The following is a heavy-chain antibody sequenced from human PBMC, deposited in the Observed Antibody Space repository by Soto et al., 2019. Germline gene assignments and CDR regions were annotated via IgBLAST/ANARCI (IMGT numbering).Heavy chain of an antibody. J-gene: IGHJ4*02. CDR3: ARMAVAGTFLDY. Sequence: EVQLVESGGGLVQPGGSLRLSCAASGFTFSSYWMHWVRQAPGKGLVWVSRINSDGSSTSYADSVKGRFSISRDNANNPLYLQMNSLRAEDTAVYYCARMAVAGTFLDYWGQGTLVSVSS. CDR2: INSDGSST. D-gene: IGHD6-19*01. CDR1: GFTFSSYW. V-gene: IGHV3-74*01.